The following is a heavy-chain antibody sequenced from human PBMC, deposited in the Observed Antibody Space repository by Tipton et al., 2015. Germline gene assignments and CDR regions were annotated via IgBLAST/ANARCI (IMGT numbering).Heavy chain of an antibody. J-gene: IGHJ4*02. D-gene: IGHD2-15*01. CDR1: GDSISSDYW. Sequence: TLSLTCTISGDSISSDYWWSWVRQPPGKGLEWIGEIFHTGNTNYNPSLMSRLTISVDKSKNQFSLKLSSVTAADTAMYYCARDAGIVAAPSRYFYYWGQGTLVTVSS. CDR3: ARDAGIVAAPSRYFYY. CDR2: IFHTGNT. V-gene: IGHV4-4*02.